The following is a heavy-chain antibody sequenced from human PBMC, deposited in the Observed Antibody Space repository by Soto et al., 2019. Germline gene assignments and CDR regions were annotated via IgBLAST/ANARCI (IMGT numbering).Heavy chain of an antibody. CDR2: INAGNGNT. CDR3: ARGLNGYLYYFDY. CDR1: GYTYTSYA. V-gene: IGHV1-3*01. Sequence: ASVKVSCKASGYTYTSYAMHWARQAPGQRLEWMGWINAGNGNTKYSQKFQSRVTITRDTSASTAYMDLSSLRSEDTAVYYCARGLNGYLYYFDYWGQGTLVTVSS. J-gene: IGHJ4*02. D-gene: IGHD5-18*01.